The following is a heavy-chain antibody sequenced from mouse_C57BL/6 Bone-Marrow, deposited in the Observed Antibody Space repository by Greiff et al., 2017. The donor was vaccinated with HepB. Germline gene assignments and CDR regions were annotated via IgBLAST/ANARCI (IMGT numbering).Heavy chain of an antibody. CDR2: ILPGSGST. J-gene: IGHJ2*01. V-gene: IGHV1-9*01. D-gene: IGHD1-1*01. Sequence: VKLVESGAELMKPGASVKISCKATGYTFSNSWIEWINQRPGHGLEWIGEILPGSGSTNYNEKFLGKASFTADTSSNTAYMQLSSLTSDDSAVYYGARRSLLRGYFDCWGQGTTLTVSS. CDR3: ARRSLLRGYFDC. CDR1: GYTFSNSW.